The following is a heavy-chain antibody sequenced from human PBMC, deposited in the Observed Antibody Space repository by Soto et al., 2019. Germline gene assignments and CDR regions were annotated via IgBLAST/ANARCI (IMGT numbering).Heavy chain of an antibody. D-gene: IGHD6-6*01. V-gene: IGHV3-21*01. CDR3: ARDPGYCSSPAHPGPAFGA. Sequence: SLRLSCAGSTFTFSSYSMNSVRQAQGKGLEWGSCISSSSSYIYYADSLKGRFTISRDNAKNSLDLQMNSLRAEDTAVYCCARDPGYCSSPAHPGPAFGAWGQGTLVTV. J-gene: IGHJ5*02. CDR1: TFTFSSYS. CDR2: ISSSSSYI.